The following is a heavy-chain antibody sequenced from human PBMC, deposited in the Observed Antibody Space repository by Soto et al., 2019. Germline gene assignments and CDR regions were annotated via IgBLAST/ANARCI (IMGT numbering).Heavy chain of an antibody. CDR2: VSGSGSST. V-gene: IGHV3-23*01. CDR3: ANFKYSSSPYYFDS. D-gene: IGHD6-6*01. CDR1: GFTFSSNA. Sequence: PGGSLRLSCAASGFTFSSNAMSWVRQAPGKGLEWVSTVSGSGSSTSYADSVKGRFTISRDNSKNTLYLQMNSLRAEDTAVYYCANFKYSSSPYYFDSWGQGPLVTVSS. J-gene: IGHJ4*02.